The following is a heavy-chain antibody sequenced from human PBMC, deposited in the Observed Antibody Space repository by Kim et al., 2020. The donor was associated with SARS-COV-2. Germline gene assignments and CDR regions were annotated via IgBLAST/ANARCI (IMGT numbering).Heavy chain of an antibody. CDR3: ARSQNLGALGYMDV. Sequence: GGSLRLSCAASEFSFSEYYMSWIRQTPLRGLEWVAYISYSGDATYYADSVKGRFTISRDNARNSLFLQMNTLRVEDTALYYCARSQNLGALGYMDVWGKGTTVTVSS. V-gene: IGHV3-11*01. D-gene: IGHD3-16*01. J-gene: IGHJ6*03. CDR2: ISYSGDAT. CDR1: EFSFSEYY.